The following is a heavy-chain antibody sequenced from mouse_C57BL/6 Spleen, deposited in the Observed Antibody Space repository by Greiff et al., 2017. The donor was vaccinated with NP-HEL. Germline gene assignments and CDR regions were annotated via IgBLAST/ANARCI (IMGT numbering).Heavy chain of an antibody. CDR2: ISSGGSYT. D-gene: IGHD3-2*02. Sequence: EVHLVESGGDLVKPGGSLKLSCAASGFTFSSYGMSWVRQTPDKRLEWVATISSGGSYTYYPDSVKGRFTISRDNAKNTLYLQMSSLKSEDTAMYYCARLAQAEDYWGQGTTLTVSS. V-gene: IGHV5-6*01. CDR1: GFTFSSYG. J-gene: IGHJ2*01. CDR3: ARLAQAEDY.